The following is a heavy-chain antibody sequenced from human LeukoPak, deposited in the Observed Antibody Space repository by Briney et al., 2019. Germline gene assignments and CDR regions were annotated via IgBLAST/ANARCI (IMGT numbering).Heavy chain of an antibody. CDR2: ISAYNGNT. D-gene: IGHD3-16*01. J-gene: IGHJ6*02. CDR3: ARDPGGPSFVDV. Sequence: ASVTVSCTASGYTFTSYGISWVRRAPGQGLEWMGWISAYNGNTNYAQKLQGRVTMTTDTSTSTAYMELRSLRSDDTAVYYCARDPGGPSFVDVWGQGTTVTVSS. V-gene: IGHV1-18*01. CDR1: GYTFTSYG.